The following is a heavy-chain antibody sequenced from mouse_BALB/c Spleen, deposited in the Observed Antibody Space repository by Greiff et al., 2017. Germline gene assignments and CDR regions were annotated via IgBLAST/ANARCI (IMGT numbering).Heavy chain of an antibody. J-gene: IGHJ4*01. CDR2: ISNLAYSI. Sequence: EVQLQQSGGGLVQPGGSLKLSCAASGFTFSDYGMAWVRQAPGKGPEWVAFISNLAYSIYYADTVTGRFTISRENAKNTLYLEMSSLRSEDTAMYYCARKGYGYAMDYWGQGTSVTVSS. V-gene: IGHV5-15*02. CDR3: ARKGYGYAMDY. D-gene: IGHD2-10*02. CDR1: GFTFSDYG.